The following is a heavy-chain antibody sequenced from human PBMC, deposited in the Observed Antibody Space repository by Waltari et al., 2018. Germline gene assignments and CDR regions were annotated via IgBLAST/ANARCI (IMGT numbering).Heavy chain of an antibody. CDR2: VHYLGST. CDR3: ARQVSTRYYFDF. D-gene: IGHD2-15*01. Sequence: QVQLQESGPGLVKPSETLSLTCTVSGGPVTYSHWSWIRQAPGKGLEWIAYVHYLGSTNYNPSLNSRVTISMDTSRNQFSLRLRSVTAADAAVYYCARQVSTRYYFDFWGQGTLVTVSS. CDR1: GGPVTYSH. J-gene: IGHJ4*02. V-gene: IGHV4-59*08.